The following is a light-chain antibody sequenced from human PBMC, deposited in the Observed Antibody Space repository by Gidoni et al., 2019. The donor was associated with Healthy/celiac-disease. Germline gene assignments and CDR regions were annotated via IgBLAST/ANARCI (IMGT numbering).Light chain of an antibody. CDR1: QSISSY. CDR2: AAS. Sequence: DIQMTPSPSSLSASVGDRVTITCLASQSISSYLNGYQQKPGKAPKLLIYAASSLQSGVPSRFSGSGSGTEFTLTISSLQPEDFATYYCQQSYRTPRLTFGPGTKVDIK. J-gene: IGKJ3*01. CDR3: QQSYRTPRLT. V-gene: IGKV1-39*01.